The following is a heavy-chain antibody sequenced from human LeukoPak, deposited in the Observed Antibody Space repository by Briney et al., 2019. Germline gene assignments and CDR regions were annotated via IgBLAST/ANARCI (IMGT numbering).Heavy chain of an antibody. V-gene: IGHV4-39*07. CDR1: GGSISSSSYY. CDR2: IYYSGST. J-gene: IGHJ5*02. Sequence: PSETLSLTCTVSGGSISSSSYYWGWIRQPPGKGLEWIGSIYYSGSTYYNPSLKSRVTISVDTSKNQFSLKLSSVTAADTAVYYCARDQGVPYSSSWYWFDPWGQGTLVTVSS. D-gene: IGHD6-13*01. CDR3: ARDQGVPYSSSWYWFDP.